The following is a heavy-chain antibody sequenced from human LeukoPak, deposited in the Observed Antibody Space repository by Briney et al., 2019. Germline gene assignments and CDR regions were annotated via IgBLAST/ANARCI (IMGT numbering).Heavy chain of an antibody. J-gene: IGHJ4*02. CDR1: TFTFSSYE. CDR3: ASGYDLPY. Sequence: GGSLRLSCAASTFTFSSYEMNWVRQAPGKGLEWISYISRSGSTIYYADSVKGRFTISGDNAKNSLYLQMNSLRAEDTAVYYCASGYDLPYWGQGTLVTVSS. CDR2: ISRSGSTI. D-gene: IGHD5-12*01. V-gene: IGHV3-48*03.